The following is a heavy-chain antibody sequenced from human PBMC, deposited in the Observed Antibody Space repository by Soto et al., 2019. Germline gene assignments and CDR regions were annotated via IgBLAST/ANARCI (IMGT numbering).Heavy chain of an antibody. CDR3: AKDRRAGGNYGFYSDF. D-gene: IGHD1-7*01. V-gene: IGHV3-23*01. CDR1: GFTFSSYG. CDR2: SRATGAGT. J-gene: IGHJ4*02. Sequence: EVQLLDSGGGLVQPGGSLRLSCAASGFTFSSYGMTWVRQAPGKGLEWVSFSRATGAGTYYADSVKGGFTISRDNSKNTLYLQMTSLRADDTAVYYCAKDRRAGGNYGFYSDFWGQGALVIVSS.